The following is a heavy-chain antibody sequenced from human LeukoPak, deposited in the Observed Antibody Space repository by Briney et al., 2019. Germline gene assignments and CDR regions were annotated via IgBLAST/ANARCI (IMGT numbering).Heavy chain of an antibody. J-gene: IGHJ4*02. V-gene: IGHV3-21*01. D-gene: IGHD5-18*01. Sequence: GGSLRLSCAASGFTFSSYSMNWVRQAPGKGLEWVSSISSSSSYIYYADSVKGRFTISRDNAKNSLYLQMNSLRAEDTAVYYCARDESYSYGHDYWGQGTPVTVSS. CDR3: ARDESYSYGHDY. CDR2: ISSSSSYI. CDR1: GFTFSSYS.